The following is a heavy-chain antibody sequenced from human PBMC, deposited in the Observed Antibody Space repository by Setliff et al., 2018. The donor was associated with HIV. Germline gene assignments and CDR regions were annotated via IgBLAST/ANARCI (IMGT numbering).Heavy chain of an antibody. CDR1: GFTFSSYV. V-gene: IGHV3-30-3*01. CDR3: VRDPIEGYPDYFDY. Sequence: GGSLRLSCAATGFTFSSYVLHWVRQAPGKGLEWVAFMSTGGDIKIYADSVKGRFTISRDNSKNTLFLQMTSLRPEDTATYYCVRDPIEGYPDYFDYWGQGTLVTVSS. J-gene: IGHJ4*02. D-gene: IGHD1-26*01. CDR2: MSTGGDIK.